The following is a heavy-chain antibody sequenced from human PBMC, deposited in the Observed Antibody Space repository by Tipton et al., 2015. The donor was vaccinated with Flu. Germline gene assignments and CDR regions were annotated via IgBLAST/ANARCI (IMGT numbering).Heavy chain of an antibody. Sequence: SLRLSCAASGFTFSGYGMHWVRQAPGKGLEWVAFIRHDESDKYYADSVKGRFTISRDNSKNALYLLISSLRLEDTAVYYCAKDGWDTSGWYPFDYWGQGTLVTVSA. CDR1: GFTFSGYG. V-gene: IGHV3-30*02. J-gene: IGHJ4*02. CDR3: AKDGWDTSGWYPFDY. CDR2: IRHDESDK. D-gene: IGHD6-19*01.